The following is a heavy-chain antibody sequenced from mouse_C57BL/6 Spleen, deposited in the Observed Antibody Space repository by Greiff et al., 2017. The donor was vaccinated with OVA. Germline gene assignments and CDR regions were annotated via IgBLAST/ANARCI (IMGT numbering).Heavy chain of an antibody. CDR1: GYTFTSYW. CDR2: IDPSDSYT. J-gene: IGHJ3*01. D-gene: IGHD2-5*01. Sequence: QVQLQQPGAELVMPGASVKLSCKASGYTFTSYWMHWVKQRPGQGLEWIGEIDPSDSYTNYNQKFKGKSTLTVDKSSSTAYMQLSSLTSEDSAVYYCARGSNYERFAYWGQGTLVTVSA. V-gene: IGHV1-69*01. CDR3: ARGSNYERFAY.